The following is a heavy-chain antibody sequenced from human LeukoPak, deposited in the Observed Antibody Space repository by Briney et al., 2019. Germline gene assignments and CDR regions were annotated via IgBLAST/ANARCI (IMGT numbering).Heavy chain of an antibody. CDR2: ITTYNGNT. CDR3: ARLIEYRTSSRVFDI. Sequence: AAVEVSCKASGYSLTTYGITWARQAPGQGLEWMGWITTYNGNTNYARKLQGRVTITTDTSTNTAYMELGSLRPDDTAVYYCARLIEYRTSSRVFDIWGQGTMVTVSS. CDR1: GYSLTTYG. V-gene: IGHV1-18*01. J-gene: IGHJ3*02. D-gene: IGHD6-6*01.